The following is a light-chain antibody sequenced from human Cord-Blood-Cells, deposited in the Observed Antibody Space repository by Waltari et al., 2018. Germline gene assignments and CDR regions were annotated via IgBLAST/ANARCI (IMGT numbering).Light chain of an antibody. V-gene: IGKV3-15*01. CDR3: QQYNNWPLT. CDR2: GAS. Sequence: EIVMTQSPATLSVSPGARATLSCRASQSVSSNLAWYQQKPGQPPRLLIYGASTRATGIPARFSGSGSGTEFTLTISSLQSEDFAVYYCQQYNNWPLTFGGGTKVEIK. CDR1: QSVSSN. J-gene: IGKJ4*01.